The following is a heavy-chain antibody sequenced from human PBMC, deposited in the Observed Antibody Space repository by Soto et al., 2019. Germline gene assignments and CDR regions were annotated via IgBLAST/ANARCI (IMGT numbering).Heavy chain of an antibody. V-gene: IGHV4-59*01. CDR2: IYYSGST. CDR1: GGSISSYY. Sequence: SETLSLTYTVSGGSISSYYWSWIRQPPGKGLEWIGYIYYSGSTNYNPSLKSRVTISVDTSKSQFSLKLSSVTAADTAVYYCARVMYYDFWSGYNWFDPWGQGTLVTVSS. CDR3: ARVMYYDFWSGYNWFDP. D-gene: IGHD3-3*01. J-gene: IGHJ5*02.